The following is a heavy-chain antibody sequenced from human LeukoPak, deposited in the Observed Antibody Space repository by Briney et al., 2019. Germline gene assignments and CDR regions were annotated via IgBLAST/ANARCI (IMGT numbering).Heavy chain of an antibody. CDR1: GFTFSTYW. Sequence: GWSLRLSCAPSGFTFSTYWMHWVRHAPGKGLVWVSRIKSDGSTNYADSVKGRFTISRDNANNTLSLQMNILRPEDTGVYYCARAPSEIGGYYPEYFRHWGQGTLVTVSS. J-gene: IGHJ1*01. CDR2: IKSDGST. CDR3: ARAPSEIGGYYPEYFRH. D-gene: IGHD3-22*01. V-gene: IGHV3-74*01.